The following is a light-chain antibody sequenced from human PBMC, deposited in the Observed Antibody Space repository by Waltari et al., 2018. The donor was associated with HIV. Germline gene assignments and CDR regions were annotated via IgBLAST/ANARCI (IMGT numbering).Light chain of an antibody. CDR1: SSNIGSYY. V-gene: IGLV1-47*01. CDR2: RNN. J-gene: IGLJ2*01. Sequence: QSVLTQPPSASGTPGQRVTISCSGSSSNIGSYYVYWYQQLPGTAPKLLIYRNNQRPSGVPDRFSGSKSGTAASLAINGLRSEDEADYYCAAWTDSLTAVVFGGGTKLSVL. CDR3: AAWTDSLTAVV.